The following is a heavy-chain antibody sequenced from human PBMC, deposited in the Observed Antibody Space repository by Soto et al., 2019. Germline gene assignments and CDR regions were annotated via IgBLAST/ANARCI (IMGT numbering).Heavy chain of an antibody. CDR2: IYYSGST. CDR1: GGSISSGGYY. V-gene: IGHV4-31*03. Sequence: QVQLQESGPGLVKPSQTLSLTCTVSGGSISSGGYYWNWIRQHPGKGLEWIGYIYYSGSTYYNPSLKSRVTISVDTSKNQFSLKLSSVTAADTAVYYCARDLNYYDSAERYFDLWGRGTLVTVSS. CDR3: ARDLNYYDSAERYFDL. J-gene: IGHJ2*01. D-gene: IGHD3-22*01.